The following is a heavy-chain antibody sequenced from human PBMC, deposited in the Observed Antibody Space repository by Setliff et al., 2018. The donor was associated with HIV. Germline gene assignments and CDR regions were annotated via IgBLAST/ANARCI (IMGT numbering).Heavy chain of an antibody. D-gene: IGHD3-3*01. V-gene: IGHV3-21*01. CDR3: ARDVSWRVRTYIDY. J-gene: IGHJ4*02. CDR1: GFTFSSYS. Sequence: LRLSCAASGFTFSSYSMNWVRQAPGKGLEWVSSISSSSSYIYYADSVKGRFTISRDNAKNSLYLQMNSLRAEDTAVYYCARDVSWRVRTYIDYWGQGTLVTSPQ. CDR2: ISSSSSYI.